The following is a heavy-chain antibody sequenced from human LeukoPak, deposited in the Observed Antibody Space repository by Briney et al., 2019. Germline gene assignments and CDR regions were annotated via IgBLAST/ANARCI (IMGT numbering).Heavy chain of an antibody. V-gene: IGHV4-39*07. J-gene: IGHJ5*02. CDR1: GGSISSSSYY. Sequence: SETLSLTCTVSGGSISSSSYYWGWIRQPPGKGLEWIGSIYYSGSTYYNPSLKSRVTISVDTSKNQFSLKLSSVTAADTAVYYCARDRGIVGVRGSNWFDPWGQGTLVTVSS. CDR3: ARDRGIVGVRGSNWFDP. CDR2: IYYSGST. D-gene: IGHD1-26*01.